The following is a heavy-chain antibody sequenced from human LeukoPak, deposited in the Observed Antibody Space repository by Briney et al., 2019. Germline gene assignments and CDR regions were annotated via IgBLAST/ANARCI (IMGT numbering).Heavy chain of an antibody. Sequence: GGSLRLSCEAAGLTFSSYGMSWVRQAPGKGLRWVSAITGDGTTTYYADSVKGRFTISRDNSKNMLYLQMSSLRAEDAAVYYCAKMQGYFDYWGQGTLVPVSS. V-gene: IGHV3-23*01. CDR2: ITGDGTTT. J-gene: IGHJ4*02. CDR3: AKMQGYFDY. CDR1: GLTFSSYG.